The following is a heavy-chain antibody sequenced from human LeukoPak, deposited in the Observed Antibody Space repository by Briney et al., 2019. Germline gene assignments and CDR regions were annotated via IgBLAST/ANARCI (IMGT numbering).Heavy chain of an antibody. J-gene: IGHJ4*02. CDR2: ISSSSSYI. V-gene: IGHV3-21*01. CDR3: ARERTARYYFDY. CDR1: GFTFSSYS. D-gene: IGHD1-14*01. Sequence: PGGSLRLSCAASGFTFSSYSMNWVRQAPGKGLEWVSSISSSSSYIYYADSVKGRFTISRDNAKNSLYLQMNSLRAEDTAVYYCARERTARYYFDYWGQGTLVTVSS.